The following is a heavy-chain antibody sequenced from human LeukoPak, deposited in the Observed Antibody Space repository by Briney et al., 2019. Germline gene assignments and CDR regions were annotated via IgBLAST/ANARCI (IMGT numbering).Heavy chain of an antibody. D-gene: IGHD1-1*01. CDR1: GFTFSTYT. CDR2: ISSSGTYI. J-gene: IGHJ5*02. Sequence: GGSLRLSCAASGFTFSTYTMNWVRQAPGKGLEWVSSISSSGTYIFYADSVKGRFTISRDNAKDSLYLQMSSLRAEDTAMYYCARDNVAWNDVHWFDPWGQGTLVTVSS. CDR3: ARDNVAWNDVHWFDP. V-gene: IGHV3-21*01.